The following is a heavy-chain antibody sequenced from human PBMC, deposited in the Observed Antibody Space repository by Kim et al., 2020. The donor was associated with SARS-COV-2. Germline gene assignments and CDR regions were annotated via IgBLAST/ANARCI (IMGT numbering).Heavy chain of an antibody. Sequence: YAESVGGRFTNSRDNPKSTVYLQMNSLRAEDTAVYYCAGICGTTSCSDDYWGQGTLVTVSS. CDR3: AGICGTTSCSDDY. J-gene: IGHJ4*02. D-gene: IGHD2-2*01. V-gene: IGHV3-23*01.